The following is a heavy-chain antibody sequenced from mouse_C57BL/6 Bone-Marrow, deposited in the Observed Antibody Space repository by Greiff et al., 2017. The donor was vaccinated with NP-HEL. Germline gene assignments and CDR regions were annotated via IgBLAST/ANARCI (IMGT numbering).Heavy chain of an antibody. V-gene: IGHV1-82*01. CDR3: ARGDYGSSYWYCDV. D-gene: IGHD1-1*01. CDR2: IYPGDGDT. J-gene: IGHJ1*03. Sequence: QVQLQQSGPELVKPGASVKISCKASGYAFSSSWMNWVKQRPGKGLEWIGRIYPGDGDTNYNGKFKGKATLTADKSSSTAYMQLSSLTSEDSAVYFCARGDYGSSYWYCDVWGTGTTVTVSS. CDR1: GYAFSSSW.